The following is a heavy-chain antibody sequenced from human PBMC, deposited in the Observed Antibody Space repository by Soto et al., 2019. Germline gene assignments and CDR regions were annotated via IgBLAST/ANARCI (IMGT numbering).Heavy chain of an antibody. CDR3: ARDRCYDGTCYSASDS. CDR1: GFIFSDFY. D-gene: IGHD2-15*01. Sequence: PGGSLRLSCAASGFIFSDFYMSWIRQAPGKGPEWIAYISTTSFTIYYADSVKGRFTISRDNDRNSLYLEMNSLRDEDTAVYYCARDRCYDGTCYSASDSWGQGTLVTVSS. CDR2: ISTTSFTI. V-gene: IGHV3-11*04. J-gene: IGHJ5*01.